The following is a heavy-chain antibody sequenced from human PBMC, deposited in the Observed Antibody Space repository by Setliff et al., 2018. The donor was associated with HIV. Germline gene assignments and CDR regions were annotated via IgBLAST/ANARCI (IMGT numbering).Heavy chain of an antibody. CDR3: ATLGVAVTGTVDY. Sequence: GASVKVSCKASGYTFINYAIHWVRQAPGHRLEWMGWINSDKGNTKYSQKFQGRITITRDTSASTAYIEVSSLKSEDTAVYYCATLGVAVTGTVDYWGQGTQVTVSS. CDR2: INSDKGNT. D-gene: IGHD6-19*01. CDR1: GYTFINYA. V-gene: IGHV1-3*01. J-gene: IGHJ4*02.